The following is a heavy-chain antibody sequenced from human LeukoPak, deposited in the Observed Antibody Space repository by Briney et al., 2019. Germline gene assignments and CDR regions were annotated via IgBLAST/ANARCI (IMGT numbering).Heavy chain of an antibody. CDR3: AREPSYYDFWSGKGDAFDI. J-gene: IGHJ3*02. CDR1: GFTFSSYS. D-gene: IGHD3-3*01. V-gene: IGHV3-48*04. CDR2: ISSSSSTI. Sequence: GGSLRLSCAASGFTFSSYSMNWVRQAPGKGLEWVSYISSSSSTIYYADSVKGRFTISRDNAKNSLYLQMNSLRAEDTAVYYCAREPSYYDFWSGKGDAFDIWGQGTMVTVSS.